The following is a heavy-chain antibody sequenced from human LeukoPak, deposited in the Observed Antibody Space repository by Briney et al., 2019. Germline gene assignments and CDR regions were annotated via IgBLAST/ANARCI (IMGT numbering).Heavy chain of an antibody. D-gene: IGHD1-26*01. J-gene: IGHJ5*02. CDR2: INPSGGST. Sequence: PPASVKVSCKASGGTFSSYAISWVRQAPGQGLEWMGIINPSGGSTSYAQKFQGRVTMIRDTSTSTVYMELSSLRSEDTAVYYCARAQAWDASDPNWFDPWGQGSLVIVSS. V-gene: IGHV1-46*01. CDR1: GGTFSSYA. CDR3: ARAQAWDASDPNWFDP.